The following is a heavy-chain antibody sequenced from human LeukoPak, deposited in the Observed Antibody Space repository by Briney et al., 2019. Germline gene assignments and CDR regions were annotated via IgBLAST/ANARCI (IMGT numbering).Heavy chain of an antibody. CDR1: GGSISSSSSY. CDR2: IYYSGST. V-gene: IGHV4-39*07. D-gene: IGHD2-8*02. Sequence: SETLSLTCTVSGGSISSSSSYWGWIRQPPGKGLEWIGSIYYSGSTNYNPSLKSRVTISVDTSKNQFSLKLSSVTAADTAVYYCARSPGGPDFDYWGQGTLVTVSS. CDR3: ARSPGGPDFDY. J-gene: IGHJ4*02.